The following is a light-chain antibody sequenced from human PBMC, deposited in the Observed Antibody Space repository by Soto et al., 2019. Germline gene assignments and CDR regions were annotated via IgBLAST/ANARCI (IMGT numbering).Light chain of an antibody. J-gene: IGKJ4*01. CDR3: QQSHSSPLS. CDR2: TAS. CDR1: HSISRN. Sequence: GDRLTITCRASHSISRNLNWYQQKPGKAPELLIYTASNLQSGVPSRFSGSGSGTDFALTISSLQPEDSAVYYCQQSHSSPLSFGGGTKVDIK. V-gene: IGKV1-39*01.